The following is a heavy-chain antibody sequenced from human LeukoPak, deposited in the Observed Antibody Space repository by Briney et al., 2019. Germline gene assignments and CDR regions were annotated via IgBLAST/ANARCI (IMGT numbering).Heavy chain of an antibody. CDR1: GFTFSDYY. CDR2: ISSSGSTI. J-gene: IGHJ3*02. Sequence: PGGSLRLSCAASGFTFSDYYMSWIRQAPGKGLEWVSYISSSGSTIYYADSVKGRFTISRDNAKNSLYLQMNSLRAEDTAVYYCASDITMIVADAFDIWGQGTMATVSS. V-gene: IGHV3-11*01. D-gene: IGHD3-22*01. CDR3: ASDITMIVADAFDI.